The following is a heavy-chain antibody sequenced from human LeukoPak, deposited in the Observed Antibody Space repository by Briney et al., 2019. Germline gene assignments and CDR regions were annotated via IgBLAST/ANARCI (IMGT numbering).Heavy chain of an antibody. Sequence: GGSLRLSCKASGFTVSNNCMNWVRQAPGKGLEWVALIYSVGTTNYADSVKGRFTISRDNSKNTLYLQMTNVRVEDTAVYYCARDPPGIAASVSGGWGQGTLVTVSS. V-gene: IGHV3-53*01. CDR2: IYSVGTT. CDR3: ARDPPGIAASVSGG. J-gene: IGHJ4*02. CDR1: GFTVSNNC. D-gene: IGHD6-13*01.